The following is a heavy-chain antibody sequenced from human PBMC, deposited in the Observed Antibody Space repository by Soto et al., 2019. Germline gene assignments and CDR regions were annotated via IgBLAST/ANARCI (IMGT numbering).Heavy chain of an antibody. V-gene: IGHV1-69*13. CDR3: ARVCRIAAREGVFEY. CDR1: GGTFSSYA. CDR2: IIPIFGTA. J-gene: IGHJ4*02. Sequence: SVMVSCKASGGTFSSYAIRWVRQAPGQGLEWMGGIIPIFGTANYAQKFQGRVTITADESTSTAYMELSSLRSEDTAVYYCARVCRIAAREGVFEYWGQGTLVTLFS. D-gene: IGHD6-6*01.